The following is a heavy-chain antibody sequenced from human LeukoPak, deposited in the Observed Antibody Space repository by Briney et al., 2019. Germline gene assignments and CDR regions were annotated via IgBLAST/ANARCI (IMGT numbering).Heavy chain of an antibody. D-gene: IGHD5-18*01. V-gene: IGHV4-39*07. Sequence: SETLSLTCTVSGGSISSSSYYWGWIRQPPGKGLEWVGSIYHSGSTYYNPSLKSRVTISVDTSKNQFSLKLSSVTAADTAVYYCARNSYGWNPDYWGQGTLVTVSS. CDR2: IYHSGST. J-gene: IGHJ4*02. CDR1: GGSISSSSYY. CDR3: ARNSYGWNPDY.